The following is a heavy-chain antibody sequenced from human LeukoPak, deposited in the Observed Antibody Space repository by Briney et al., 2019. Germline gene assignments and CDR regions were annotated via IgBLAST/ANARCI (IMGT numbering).Heavy chain of an antibody. V-gene: IGHV3-30*02. CDR1: GFTFSSYG. D-gene: IGHD2-2*01. J-gene: IGHJ4*02. CDR3: AKGYGVVPAASGH. CDR2: IRYDGSNK. Sequence: PGGSLRLSCAASGFTFSSYGMHWVRQAPGKGLEGVAFIRYDGSNKYYADSVKGRFTISRDNSTNTLYLQMNSLRAEDTAVYYCAKGYGVVPAASGHWGQGTLVTVSS.